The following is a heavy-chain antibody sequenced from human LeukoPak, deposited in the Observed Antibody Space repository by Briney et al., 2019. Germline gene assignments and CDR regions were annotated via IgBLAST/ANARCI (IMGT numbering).Heavy chain of an antibody. CDR1: GYTFTGYY. D-gene: IGHD3-22*01. Sequence: ASVKVSCTASGYTFTGYYMHWVRQAPGQGLEWMGWINPNSGGTNYAQKFQGRVTMTRDTSIGTAYMELSRLRSDDTAVYYCARERAGSGYDYWGQGTLVTVSS. CDR2: INPNSGGT. CDR3: ARERAGSGYDY. V-gene: IGHV1-2*02. J-gene: IGHJ4*02.